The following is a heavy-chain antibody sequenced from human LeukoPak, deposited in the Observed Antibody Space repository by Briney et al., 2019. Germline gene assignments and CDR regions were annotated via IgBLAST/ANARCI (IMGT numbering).Heavy chain of an antibody. CDR2: FDPEDGET. V-gene: IGHV1-24*01. CDR3: ATVPANYYDSSGYSTSLDY. J-gene: IGHJ4*02. D-gene: IGHD3-22*01. Sequence: ASVKVSCKVSGYTLTELSMHWVRQAPGKGLEWMGGFDPEDGETIYAQKFQGRVTMTEDTSTDTAYMELSSLRSEDTAVYYCATVPANYYDSSGYSTSLDYWGQGTLVTVSS. CDR1: GYTLTELS.